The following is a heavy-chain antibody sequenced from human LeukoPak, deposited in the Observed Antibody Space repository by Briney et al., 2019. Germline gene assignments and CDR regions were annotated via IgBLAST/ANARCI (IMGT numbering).Heavy chain of an antibody. V-gene: IGHV3-23*01. CDR3: ARERGKLPPNYFDY. Sequence: GGSLRLSCAASGFTFSSYAMSWVRQAPGEGLEWVSVISGSGGSTDYADSVKGRFTISRDNSKNTLYLQMNSLRAEDTAVYYCARERGKLPPNYFDYGGQGTLVTVSS. CDR1: GFTFSSYA. CDR2: ISGSGGST. J-gene: IGHJ4*02. D-gene: IGHD1-7*01.